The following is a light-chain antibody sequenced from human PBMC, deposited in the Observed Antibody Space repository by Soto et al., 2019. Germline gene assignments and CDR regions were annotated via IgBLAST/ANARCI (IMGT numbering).Light chain of an antibody. V-gene: IGKV3-20*01. Sequence: VMTQAPATLSVSPGERAPLSCRASQTVSRNYLAWYQQNPGQAPRLLISDASTRATGIPDRFSGSGSGTDFTLTISRLEPEDFAVYYCQQYGSSGTFGQGTKVDIK. CDR1: QTVSRNY. CDR3: QQYGSSGT. J-gene: IGKJ1*01. CDR2: DAS.